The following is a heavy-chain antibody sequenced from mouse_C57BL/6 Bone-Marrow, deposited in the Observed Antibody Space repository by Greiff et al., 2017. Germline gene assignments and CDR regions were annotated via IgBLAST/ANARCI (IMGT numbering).Heavy chain of an antibody. CDR2: IYPRDGST. Sequence: VQRVESGPELVKPGASVKLSCKASGYTFTSYDINWVKQRPGQGLEWIGWIYPRDGSTKYNEKFKGKATLTVDTSSSAAYMELHSLPSEDSAVYFYTRPKLYHGFAYWGQGTLVTVSA. CDR3: TRPKLYHGFAY. J-gene: IGHJ3*01. D-gene: IGHD2-12*01. V-gene: IGHV1-85*01. CDR1: GYTFTSYD.